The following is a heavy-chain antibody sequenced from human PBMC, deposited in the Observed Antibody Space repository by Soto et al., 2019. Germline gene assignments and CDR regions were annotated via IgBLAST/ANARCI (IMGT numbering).Heavy chain of an antibody. J-gene: IGHJ4*02. CDR3: ATTISLDRGVITWPLEY. CDR2: INPSDRST. D-gene: IGHD3-10*01. V-gene: IGHV1-46*01. CDR1: GSTFTSYF. Sequence: GASLKVYCNSSGSTFTSYFIHCVRHSPGHGLEWMGIINPSDRSTSYARRFQGRVTMTRDTSTSTVYMELSSLRSEDTAVYYCATTISLDRGVITWPLEYWGQGTLVTVSS.